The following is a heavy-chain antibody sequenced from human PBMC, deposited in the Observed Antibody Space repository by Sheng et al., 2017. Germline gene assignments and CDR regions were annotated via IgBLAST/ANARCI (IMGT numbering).Heavy chain of an antibody. CDR1: GYTFSSYG. Sequence: QVQLVHSRAEMKKPGASVRVSCKASGYTFSSYGISWVRQAPGQGLEWMGWISPYNGNTKYAQKFQGRVTMTTDTSTSTAYMELRSLRSDDTAVYYCARQRDYHPTFHYWGQGTLVTVSS. V-gene: IGHV1-18*01. CDR3: ARQRDYHPTFHY. CDR2: ISPYNGNT. D-gene: IGHD4-17*01. J-gene: IGHJ4*02.